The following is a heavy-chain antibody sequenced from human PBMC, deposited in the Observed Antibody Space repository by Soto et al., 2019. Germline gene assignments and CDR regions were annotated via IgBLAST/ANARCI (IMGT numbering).Heavy chain of an antibody. Sequence: PSETLSLTCTVSGGSVRDGGYYWAWLRQPTGKGLEWIGHIYHSGSTIYNPSLMSRVTISIDTCKSQFSLNLNSMTDADTAVYYCTGYNWNYYFDPWGQGTLVTVSS. CDR2: IYHSGST. D-gene: IGHD1-7*01. V-gene: IGHV4-61*08. J-gene: IGHJ5*02. CDR1: GGSVRDGGYY. CDR3: TGYNWNYYFDP.